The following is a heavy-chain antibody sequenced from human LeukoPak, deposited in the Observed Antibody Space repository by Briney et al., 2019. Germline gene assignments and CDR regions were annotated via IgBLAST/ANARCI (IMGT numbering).Heavy chain of an antibody. CDR2: INHSGST. Sequence: SETLSLTCAVYGGSFSGYYWSWIRQPPGKGLEWIGEINHSGSTNYNPSLKSRVTISVDTSKNQFSLKLSSVTAADTAVYYCARSGAAGTNYYYGMDVWGQGTTVTVSS. CDR3: ARSGAAGTNYYYGMDV. CDR1: GGSFSGYY. J-gene: IGHJ6*02. V-gene: IGHV4-34*01. D-gene: IGHD6-13*01.